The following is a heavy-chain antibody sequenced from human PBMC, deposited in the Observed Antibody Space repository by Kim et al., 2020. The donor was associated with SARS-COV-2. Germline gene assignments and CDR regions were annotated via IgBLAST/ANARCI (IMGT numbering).Heavy chain of an antibody. J-gene: IGHJ4*02. CDR2: IYYSGST. CDR3: ARNRRGYCSGGSCYLYYFDY. CDR1: GGSISSGGYY. V-gene: IGHV4-31*03. D-gene: IGHD2-15*01. Sequence: SETLSLTCTVSGGSISSGGYYWSWIRQHPGKGLEWIGYIYYSGSTYYNPSLKSRVTISVDTSKNQFSLKLSSVTAADTAVYYCARNRRGYCSGGSCYLYYFDYWGQGTLVTVSS.